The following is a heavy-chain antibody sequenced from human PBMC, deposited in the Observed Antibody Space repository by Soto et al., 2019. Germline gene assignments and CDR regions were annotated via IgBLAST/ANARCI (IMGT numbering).Heavy chain of an antibody. Sequence: QVQLVESGGGVVQPGRSLRLSCAASGFTFSSYGMHWVRQAPGKGLEWVAVISYDGSNKYYADSVKGRFTISRDNSKNPLYLQMTSLRAEDTAVYYSAKDLVATSYYYYGMDVWGQGTTVTVSS. CDR1: GFTFSSYG. J-gene: IGHJ6*02. D-gene: IGHD5-12*01. V-gene: IGHV3-30*18. CDR3: AKDLVATSYYYYGMDV. CDR2: ISYDGSNK.